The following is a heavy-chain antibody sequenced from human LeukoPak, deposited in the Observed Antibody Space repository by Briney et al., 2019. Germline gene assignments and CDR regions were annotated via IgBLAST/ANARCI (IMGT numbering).Heavy chain of an antibody. CDR2: ISYDGNNK. CDR1: GFTFSSYA. Sequence: GRSLRLSCAASGFTFSSYARPWVRQAPGKGLEWVTVISYDGNNKYYADSVKGRFTISRDNSKNTLYLQMTSLRAEDTAVYYCAREKDTAAAPLDYWGQGTLVTVSS. D-gene: IGHD6-13*01. J-gene: IGHJ4*02. V-gene: IGHV3-30-3*01. CDR3: AREKDTAAAPLDY.